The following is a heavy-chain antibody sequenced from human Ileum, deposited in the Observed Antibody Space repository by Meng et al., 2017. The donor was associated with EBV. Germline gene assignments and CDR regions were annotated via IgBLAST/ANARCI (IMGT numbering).Heavy chain of an antibody. CDR3: ARGGDCSGGSCQYYFDY. V-gene: IGHV1-69*06. CDR1: GGTFSSYA. J-gene: IGHJ4*02. D-gene: IGHD2-15*01. CDR2: IIPIFGTA. Sequence: QVQVGQSGAEVKKPGSSVKVSCKASGGTFSSYAISWVRQAPGQGLEWMGGIIPIFGTANYAQKFQGRVTITADKSTSTAYMELSSLRSEDTAAYYCARGGDCSGGSCQYYFDYWGQGTLVTVSS.